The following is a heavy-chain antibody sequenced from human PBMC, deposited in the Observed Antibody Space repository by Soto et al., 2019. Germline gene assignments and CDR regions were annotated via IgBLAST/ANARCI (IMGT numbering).Heavy chain of an antibody. Sequence: EVQLVESGGGLVQPGGSLRLSCPASGFSFDSYWMHWVRQAPGQGPVWVSRIDYDGTTTNYADSVKGRFTISRDNAKNTLYLQMNSLRPEDTAVYYCARGPRASSGGTGAYWGQGTLVTVSS. CDR1: GFSFDSYW. D-gene: IGHD2-2*01. CDR2: IDYDGTTT. V-gene: IGHV3-74*01. CDR3: ARGPRASSGGTGAY. J-gene: IGHJ1*01.